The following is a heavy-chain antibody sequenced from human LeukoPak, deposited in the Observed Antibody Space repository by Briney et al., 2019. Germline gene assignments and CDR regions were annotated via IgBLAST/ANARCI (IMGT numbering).Heavy chain of an antibody. CDR2: ISSSGSTI. CDR3: ARGSPSPVN. V-gene: IGHV3-48*03. J-gene: IGHJ4*02. CDR1: GFTFSSYE. Sequence: GGSLRLSCAASGFTFSSYEMNWVRQTPGKGLEWVSYISSSGSTIYYADSVKGRFTISRDNAKNSLYLQMNSLRAEDTAVYYCARGSPSPVNWGQGTLVTVSS.